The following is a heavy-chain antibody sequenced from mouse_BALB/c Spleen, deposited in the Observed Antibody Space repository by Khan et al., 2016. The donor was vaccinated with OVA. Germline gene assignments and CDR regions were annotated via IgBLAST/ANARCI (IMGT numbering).Heavy chain of an antibody. CDR1: GYTLTDYG. CDR3: SRSNGNYWFAY. J-gene: IGHJ3*01. CDR2: INTYTGEA. V-gene: IGHV9-3-1*01. D-gene: IGHD2-1*01. Sequence: QIQLVQSGPELKKPGETVKISCKASGYTLTDYGMNWVKQAPGKGLKWMGWINTYTGEATYADDFKGRFAFSLETSANTAYLQINNLKTEDTATYFCSRSNGNYWFAYWGQGPLVTVSA.